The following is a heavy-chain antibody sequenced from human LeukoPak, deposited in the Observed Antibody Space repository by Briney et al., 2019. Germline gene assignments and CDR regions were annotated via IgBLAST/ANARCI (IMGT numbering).Heavy chain of an antibody. Sequence: GGSVKLSCEASGFTFSSYWMHWVCHAPGKGLVWVSRINSDGSNTNYADTVKGRFTISRDNAKSTLYLQMNSLRAEDTAVYYCARRGMVQLERLTHFDYWGQGTLVTVSS. J-gene: IGHJ4*02. D-gene: IGHD1-1*01. CDR2: INSDGSNT. CDR1: GFTFSSYW. V-gene: IGHV3-74*01. CDR3: ARRGMVQLERLTHFDY.